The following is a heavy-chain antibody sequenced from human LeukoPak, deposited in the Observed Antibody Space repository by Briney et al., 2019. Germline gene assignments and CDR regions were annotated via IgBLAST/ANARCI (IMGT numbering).Heavy chain of an antibody. CDR3: ARDNPLYYYDSSGYLDY. CDR1: GFTFSSYW. CDR2: IKQDGSEK. V-gene: IGHV3-7*01. Sequence: PGGSLRLSCAASGFTFSSYWMSWVRQAPGKGLEWVANIKQDGSEKYYVDSVKGRFTISRDNAKNSLNLQMNSLRAEDTAVYYCARDNPLYYYDSSGYLDYWGQGTLVTVSS. D-gene: IGHD3-22*01. J-gene: IGHJ4*02.